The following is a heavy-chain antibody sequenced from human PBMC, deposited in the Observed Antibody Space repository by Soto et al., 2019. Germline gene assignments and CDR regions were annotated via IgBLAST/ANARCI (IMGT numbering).Heavy chain of an antibody. CDR2: IYYSGST. J-gene: IGHJ6*02. V-gene: IGHV4-59*01. Sequence: SETLSLTCTVSGGSISSYYWSWIRQPPGKGLEWIGYIYYSGSTNYNPSLKSRVTISVDTSKNQFSLKLSSVTAADTAVYYCARDRSYYGSGSWEGYYYYGMDVWGQGTTVTVSS. D-gene: IGHD3-10*01. CDR3: ARDRSYYGSGSWEGYYYYGMDV. CDR1: GGSISSYY.